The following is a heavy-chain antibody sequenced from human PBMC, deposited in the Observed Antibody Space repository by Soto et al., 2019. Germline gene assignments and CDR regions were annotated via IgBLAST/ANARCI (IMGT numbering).Heavy chain of an antibody. D-gene: IGHD5-12*01. V-gene: IGHV3-23*01. CDR1: GFSFSSYA. CDR3: AKNGYGSDVLWWFGP. CDR2: LSGSSDNT. Sequence: PGGSLRLSSAASGFSFSSYAMSWVRQAPAKGLEWVSALSGSSDNTYYADSVKGRFTISRDNSKNTLYLQMNSLRAEDTAVYYCAKNGYGSDVLWWFGPWGQGTQVTVSS. J-gene: IGHJ5*02.